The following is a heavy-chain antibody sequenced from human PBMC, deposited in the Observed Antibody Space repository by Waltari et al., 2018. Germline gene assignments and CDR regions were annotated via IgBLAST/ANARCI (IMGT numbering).Heavy chain of an antibody. CDR2: IDSDGSSK. J-gene: IGHJ4*02. CDR3: ARGGYSGYDWRAGGDY. CDR1: GFSFSNYW. V-gene: IGHV3-74*01. Sequence: EVQLMESGGGLVQPGGSLRLSCAASGFSFSNYWMHWVRQGPGKGLVWVSRIDSDGSSKSYADSVKGRFTISRDNAKNTLYLQMNSLRAEDTAVYYCARGGYSGYDWRAGGDYWGQGTLVTVSS. D-gene: IGHD5-12*01.